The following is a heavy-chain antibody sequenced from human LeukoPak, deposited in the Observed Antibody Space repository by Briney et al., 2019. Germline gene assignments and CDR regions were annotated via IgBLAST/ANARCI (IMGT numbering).Heavy chain of an antibody. CDR3: VRHGGLVFVVQAFDP. CDR2: IYYSGST. D-gene: IGHD2-15*01. CDR1: GDSINSSNYY. V-gene: IGHV4-39*01. J-gene: IGHJ5*01. Sequence: SETLSLTCSVSGDSINSSNYYWAWIRQSPGTGLEWIGSIYYSGSTYYSPSLKSRVSISVDSSKNQFSLKLTSVTAADTALYFCVRHGGLVFVVQAFDPWSRGTLVTVSS.